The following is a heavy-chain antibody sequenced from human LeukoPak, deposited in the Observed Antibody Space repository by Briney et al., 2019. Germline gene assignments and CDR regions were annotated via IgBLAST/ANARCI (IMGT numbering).Heavy chain of an antibody. CDR2: IYYSGST. V-gene: IGHV4-31*03. Sequence: TLSLTCTVSGGSISSGGYYWSWIRQHPGKGLEWIGYIYYSGSTYYNPSLKSRVTISVDASKNQFSLKLSSVTAADTAVYYCAREQQLVRYYYGMDVWGQGTTVTVSS. CDR3: AREQQLVRYYYGMDV. D-gene: IGHD6-13*01. CDR1: GGSISSGGYY. J-gene: IGHJ6*02.